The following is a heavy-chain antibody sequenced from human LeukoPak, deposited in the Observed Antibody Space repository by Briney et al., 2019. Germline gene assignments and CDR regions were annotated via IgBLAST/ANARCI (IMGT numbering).Heavy chain of an antibody. D-gene: IGHD2-21*01. CDR1: GFPFSSYW. Sequence: GGSLRLSCAASGFPFSSYWMSWVRQAPGKGLDWMANIKHNGSEKDYVDSVKGRFTISRDTAKNSLYLQMNSLRAEDTAVYYCARIKSQGVVVPLLRSTYYFDYWGQGTLVTVSS. CDR2: IKHNGSEK. J-gene: IGHJ4*02. V-gene: IGHV3-7*01. CDR3: ARIKSQGVVVPLLRSTYYFDY.